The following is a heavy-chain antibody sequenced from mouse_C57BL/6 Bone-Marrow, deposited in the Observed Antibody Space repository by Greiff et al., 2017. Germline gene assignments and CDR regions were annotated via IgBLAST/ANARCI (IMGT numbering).Heavy chain of an antibody. CDR3: ARRSTVEDYYAMDY. V-gene: IGHV1-19*01. J-gene: IGHJ4*01. CDR1: GYTFTDYY. D-gene: IGHD1-1*01. CDR2: INPYNGGT. Sequence: VHVKQSGPVLVKPGASVKMSCKASGYTFTDYYMNWVKQSHGKSLEWIGVINPYNGGTSYNQKFKGKATLTVDKSSSTAYMALNSLTSEDSAVYYCARRSTVEDYYAMDYWGQGTSVTVSA.